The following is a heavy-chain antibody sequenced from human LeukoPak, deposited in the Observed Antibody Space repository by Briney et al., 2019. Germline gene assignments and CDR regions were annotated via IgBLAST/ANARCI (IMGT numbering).Heavy chain of an antibody. CDR2: ISGSGGST. CDR1: GFTFSSYA. V-gene: IGHV3-23*01. D-gene: IGHD6-19*01. CDR3: AKVLHSSGWYFDY. J-gene: IGHJ4*02. Sequence: GGSLGLSCAASGFTFSSYAMSWVRQAPGKGLEWVSAISGSGGSTYYADSVKGRFTISRDNSKNTLYLQMNSLRAEDTAVYYCAKVLHSSGWYFDYWGQGTLVTVSS.